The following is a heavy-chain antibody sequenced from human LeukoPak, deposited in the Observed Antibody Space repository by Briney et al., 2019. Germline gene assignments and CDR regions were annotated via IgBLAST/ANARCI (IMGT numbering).Heavy chain of an antibody. CDR1: GLIVSSNY. D-gene: IGHD1-26*01. J-gene: IGHJ4*02. CDR2: MYNGGST. CDR3: ARCKGTPFSGSYDY. Sequence: PGGSLRLSCAASGLIVSSNYMSWVRQTPGKGLEWVSVMYNGGSTYYADSVKGRFNISRDTSKNTLYLQMNSLRVEDTAVYYCARCKGTPFSGSYDYWGRGTLVTVSS. V-gene: IGHV3-53*01.